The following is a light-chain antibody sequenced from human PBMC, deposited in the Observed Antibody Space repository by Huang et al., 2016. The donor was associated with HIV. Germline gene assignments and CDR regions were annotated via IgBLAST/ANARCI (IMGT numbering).Light chain of an antibody. Sequence: DIVLTQSPDSLAVSLGERATINCKSSQSLLYSSNNKPYLAWYQQKPGQPPKLLIYWASTRESGVPDRFSGSGSGTDFTLTISSLQAEDVAVYYCQQYFSTPPTFGQGTKVEIK. CDR2: WAS. V-gene: IGKV4-1*01. CDR3: QQYFSTPPT. J-gene: IGKJ1*01. CDR1: QSLLYSSNNKPY.